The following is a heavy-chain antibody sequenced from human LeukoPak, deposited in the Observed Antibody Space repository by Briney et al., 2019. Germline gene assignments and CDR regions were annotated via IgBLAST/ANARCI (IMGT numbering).Heavy chain of an antibody. CDR2: MNPNSGNT. Sequence: ASVKVSCKASGYTFTSYGISWVRQATVQGLEWMGWMNPNSGNTGYAQKFQGRVTVTRNTSINTAYMELNSLRSEDTAVYYCARANPLDYWGQGTLVTVSS. V-gene: IGHV1-8*01. CDR1: GYTFTSYG. CDR3: ARANPLDY. J-gene: IGHJ4*02.